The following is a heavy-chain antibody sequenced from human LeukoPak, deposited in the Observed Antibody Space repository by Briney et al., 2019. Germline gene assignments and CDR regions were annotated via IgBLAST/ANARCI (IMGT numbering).Heavy chain of an antibody. V-gene: IGHV4-39*07. J-gene: IGHJ6*04. CDR2: IYYSGST. Sequence: PSETLSLTCTVSGGSIRSGGYYLGWIRQPPGKGLEGIGSIYYSGSTHYNPSLKSRVTRSIYTSNNQCSLKLSSVTAADTAVYYCARGSPWSGWYPLRWDVWGKGTTVTVSS. CDR1: GGSIRSGGYY. CDR3: ARGSPWSGWYPLRWDV. D-gene: IGHD6-19*01.